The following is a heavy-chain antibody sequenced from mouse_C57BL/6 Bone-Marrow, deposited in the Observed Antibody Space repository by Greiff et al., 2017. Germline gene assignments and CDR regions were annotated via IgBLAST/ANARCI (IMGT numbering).Heavy chain of an antibody. D-gene: IGHD2-4*01. Sequence: EVQLVESGPELVKPGASVKMSCKASGYTFTDYNMHWVKQSHGKSLEWIGYINPNNGGTSYNQKFKGKATLTVNKSSSTAYMALRSLTSEDSAVYYCARRGFYYDYDENAMDYWGQGTSVTVSS. CDR3: ARRGFYYDYDENAMDY. J-gene: IGHJ4*01. CDR2: INPNNGGT. CDR1: GYTFTDYN. V-gene: IGHV1-22*01.